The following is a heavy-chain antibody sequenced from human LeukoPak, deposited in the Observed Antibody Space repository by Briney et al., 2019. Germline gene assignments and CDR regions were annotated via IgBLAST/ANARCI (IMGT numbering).Heavy chain of an antibody. V-gene: IGHV4-59*01. CDR3: ARADNYGSDPYRY. Sequence: SETLSLTCTVSGGSISSYYWSWIRQPPGKGLEWIGYVFYSGSTRYNPSFRGRVTMSIDTSENQFSLKLTSVTAADTAVYYCARADNYGSDPYRYWGQGTLVTVSS. CDR1: GGSISSYY. J-gene: IGHJ4*02. D-gene: IGHD3-10*01. CDR2: VFYSGST.